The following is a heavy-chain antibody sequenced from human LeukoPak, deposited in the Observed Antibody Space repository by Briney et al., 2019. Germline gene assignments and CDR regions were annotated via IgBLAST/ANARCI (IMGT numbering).Heavy chain of an antibody. CDR3: ARGPSVITIFGVVALKSYYFDY. CDR1: GYTFTGFY. V-gene: IGHV1-2*02. CDR2: INPNSGGT. Sequence: ASVKVSCKASGYTFTGFYMHWVRQAPGQGLEWMGYINPNSGGTNYAQKFRGRVTMTRDTSISTVYMELNSLTSDDTAVYYCARGPSVITIFGVVALKSYYFDYWGQGTLVTVSS. D-gene: IGHD3-3*01. J-gene: IGHJ4*02.